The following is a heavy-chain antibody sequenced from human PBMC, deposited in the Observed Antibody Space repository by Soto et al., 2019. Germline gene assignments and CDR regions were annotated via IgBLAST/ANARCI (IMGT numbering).Heavy chain of an antibody. Sequence: ASVKVSCKASGYTFTSYAMHWVRQAPGQRLEWMGWINAGNGNTKYSQKFQGRVTITRDTSASTAYMELSSLRPEDTAVYYCASGYDSSGYLFDPWGQGTLVTVSS. D-gene: IGHD3-22*01. J-gene: IGHJ5*02. V-gene: IGHV1-3*01. CDR2: INAGNGNT. CDR3: ASGYDSSGYLFDP. CDR1: GYTFTSYA.